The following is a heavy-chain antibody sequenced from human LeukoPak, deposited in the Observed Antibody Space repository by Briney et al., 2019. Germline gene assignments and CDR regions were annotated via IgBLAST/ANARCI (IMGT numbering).Heavy chain of an antibody. CDR1: GGTFSSYA. D-gene: IGHD3-22*01. Sequence: SVKVSCKASGGTFSSYAISWVRQAPGQGLEWMGRIIPILGIANYAQKFQGRVTITADKSTSTAYMELSSLRPEDTAVYYCAREDYYDSSGYQRDYWGQGTLVTVSS. V-gene: IGHV1-69*04. CDR3: AREDYYDSSGYQRDY. J-gene: IGHJ4*02. CDR2: IIPILGIA.